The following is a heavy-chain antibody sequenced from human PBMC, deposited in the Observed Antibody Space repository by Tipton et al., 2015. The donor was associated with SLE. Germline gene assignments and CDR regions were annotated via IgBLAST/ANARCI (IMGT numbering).Heavy chain of an antibody. Sequence: TLSLTCTVSGGSISSSSYYWGWIRQPPGKGLEWIGSIYYSGSTYYNPSLKSRVTISVDTSKNQFSLKLSSVTAADTAVYYCARDNRGDWGGAFDIWGQGTMVTVSS. J-gene: IGHJ3*02. CDR1: GGSISSSSYY. D-gene: IGHD1-14*01. CDR3: ARDNRGDWGGAFDI. CDR2: IYYSGST. V-gene: IGHV4-39*02.